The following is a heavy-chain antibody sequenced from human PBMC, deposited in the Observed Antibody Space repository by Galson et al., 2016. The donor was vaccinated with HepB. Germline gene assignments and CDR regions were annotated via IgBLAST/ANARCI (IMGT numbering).Heavy chain of an antibody. CDR2: IYPGDYDI. CDR3: ACSLTGWYDFWGAIYNYYAMDV. J-gene: IGHJ6*02. Sequence: QSGAEVKKPGESLMISCRGSGYTFDSYWIGWVRQMPGKGLEWMAIIYPGDYDIRYSPSFHGQVTISVDKSISTAYLQWSSLTASDTAMYYCACSLTGWYDFWGAIYNYYAMDVWGQGTLVTVSS. V-gene: IGHV5-51*01. CDR1: GYTFDSYW. D-gene: IGHD3-3*01.